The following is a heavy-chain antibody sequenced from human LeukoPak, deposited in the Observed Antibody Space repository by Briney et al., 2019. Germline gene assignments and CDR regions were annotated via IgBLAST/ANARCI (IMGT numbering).Heavy chain of an antibody. J-gene: IGHJ3*01. Sequence: PSQTLSLTCTVSGGSISSGGYYWSWIRQHPGKGLEWIGYIYYSGSTYYNPSLKSRVTISVDTSKNQFSLKLSSVTAADTAVYFWGGAGGGWYPGAFDYWGQGTMVTVSS. V-gene: IGHV4-31*03. CDR2: IYYSGST. CDR3: GGAGGGWYPGAFDY. D-gene: IGHD6-19*01. CDR1: GGSISSGGYY.